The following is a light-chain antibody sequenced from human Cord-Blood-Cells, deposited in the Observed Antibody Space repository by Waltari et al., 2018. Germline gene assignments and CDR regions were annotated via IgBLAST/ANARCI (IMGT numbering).Light chain of an antibody. V-gene: IGKV2-28*01. CDR3: MQALQTPYT. CDR1: QSLLHSNGYNY. J-gene: IGKJ2*01. Sequence: IVMTQSPLSLRVTPGEPASISCRSSQSLLHSNGYNYLDWYLQKPGQSPQLLIYLGSNRASGVPDRFSGSGSGTDFTLKISRVEAEDVGVYYCMQALQTPYTFGQGTKLEIK. CDR2: LGS.